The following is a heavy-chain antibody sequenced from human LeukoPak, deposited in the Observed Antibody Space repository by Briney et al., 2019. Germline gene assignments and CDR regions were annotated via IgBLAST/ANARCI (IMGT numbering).Heavy chain of an antibody. CDR1: GGSIGTYY. CDR3: ASFDFWSGYYRDY. Sequence: SETLSLTCTVSGGSIGTYYWSWIRQPPGKGLEWIGYIYYSGSTNYNPSLKSRVTISVYTSKNQFSLKLNSVTAADTAVYYCASFDFWSGYYRDYWGQGTLVTVSS. J-gene: IGHJ4*02. D-gene: IGHD3-3*01. CDR2: IYYSGST. V-gene: IGHV4-59*13.